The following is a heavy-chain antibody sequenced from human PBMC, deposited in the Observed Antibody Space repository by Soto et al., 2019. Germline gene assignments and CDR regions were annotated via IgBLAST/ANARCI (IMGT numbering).Heavy chain of an antibody. V-gene: IGHV3-33*01. Sequence: QVQLVESGGGVVQPGRSLRLSCAASGCTFSRYGMHWVRQALGKELEWVAVIWYDGSNKYYADSVKGRFTISRDNSKNTLYLQMNSLRAEDTAVYYCARARTQSKVPRYFDLWGRGTLVTVSS. J-gene: IGHJ2*01. CDR3: ARARTQSKVPRYFDL. CDR2: IWYDGSNK. CDR1: GCTFSRYG.